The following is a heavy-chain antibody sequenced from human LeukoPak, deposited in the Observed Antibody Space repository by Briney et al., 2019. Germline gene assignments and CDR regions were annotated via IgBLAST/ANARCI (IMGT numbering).Heavy chain of an antibody. V-gene: IGHV3-48*03. Sequence: GWSVTLSCAASGFIYRSYEMNWVRQPGARGLEWVSYISCSGSTIYYADSVKGRFTISRDNAKNSLYLQMNSLRAEDTAVYYCARDRLYCGGDCYQLDLWGRGTLVTVSS. CDR2: ISCSGSTI. J-gene: IGHJ2*01. CDR1: GFIYRSYE. D-gene: IGHD2-21*02. CDR3: ARDRLYCGGDCYQLDL.